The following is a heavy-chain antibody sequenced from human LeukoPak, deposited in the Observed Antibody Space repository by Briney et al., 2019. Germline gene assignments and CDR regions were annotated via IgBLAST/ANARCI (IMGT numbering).Heavy chain of an antibody. CDR3: ARDSETPATAISDY. V-gene: IGHV1-69*05. D-gene: IGHD2-2*02. Sequence: SVNVSCKASGGTFSSYAISWVRQAPGQGLDWMGRIIPIFGTAIYAQKFQGRVTITTDESTSTAYMELSSLRSEDTAVYYCARDSETPATAISDYWGQGTLVTVSS. J-gene: IGHJ4*02. CDR2: IIPIFGTA. CDR1: GGTFSSYA.